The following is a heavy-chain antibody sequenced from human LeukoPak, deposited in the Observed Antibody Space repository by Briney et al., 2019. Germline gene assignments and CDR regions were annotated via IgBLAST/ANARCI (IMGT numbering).Heavy chain of an antibody. D-gene: IGHD3-3*01. CDR2: IYHSGST. V-gene: IGHV4-38-2*02. Sequence: SETLSLTCTVSGYSISSGYYWGWIRQPPGKGLEWIGSIYHSGSTYYNPSLKSRVTISVDTSKNQFSLKLSSVTVADTAVYYCARGADFWSGYYRGYYYYMDVWGKGTTVTVSS. J-gene: IGHJ6*03. CDR1: GYSISSGYY. CDR3: ARGADFWSGYYRGYYYYMDV.